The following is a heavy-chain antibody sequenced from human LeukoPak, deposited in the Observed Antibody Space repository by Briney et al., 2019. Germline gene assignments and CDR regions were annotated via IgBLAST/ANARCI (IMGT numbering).Heavy chain of an antibody. V-gene: IGHV3-30*18. CDR1: GFTFSSYG. CDR3: AKDNKRYSYDY. D-gene: IGHD5-18*01. J-gene: IGHJ4*02. CDR2: ISDDGTNK. Sequence: TGGSLRLSCAASGFTFSSYGMHWVRQGPGKGLEWVAVISDDGTNKYYTDSVKGRFTIPRDSSKNTLFLQMNSLRVEDTAVYYCAKDNKRYSYDYWGQGTLVTVSS.